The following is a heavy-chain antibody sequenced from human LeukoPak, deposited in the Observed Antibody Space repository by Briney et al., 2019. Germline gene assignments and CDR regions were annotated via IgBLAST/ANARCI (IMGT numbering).Heavy chain of an antibody. Sequence: SQTLSLTCTVSGGSISSSSYYWGWIRQPPGKGLEWIGSIYYSGSTYYNPSLESRVTISVDRSKNQFSLKLSSVTAADTAVYYCARGGWELPDYWGQGTLVTVSS. CDR1: GGSISSSSYY. CDR3: ARGGWELPDY. D-gene: IGHD1-26*01. J-gene: IGHJ4*02. CDR2: IYYSGST. V-gene: IGHV4-39*07.